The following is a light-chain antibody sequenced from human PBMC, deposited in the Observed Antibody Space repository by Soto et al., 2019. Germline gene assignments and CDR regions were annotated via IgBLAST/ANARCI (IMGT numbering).Light chain of an antibody. CDR3: QQYGSSPRT. CDR1: QSVSSR. CDR2: GAS. J-gene: IGKJ1*01. Sequence: EIVMTQSPATLSVSPGERATLSCRASQSVSSRLACYQQKPGQAPRLLIYGASKRATGIPDRFSGSGSGTDFTLTISRLEPEDFAVYCCQQYGSSPRTFGQGTKVDIK. V-gene: IGKV3-20*01.